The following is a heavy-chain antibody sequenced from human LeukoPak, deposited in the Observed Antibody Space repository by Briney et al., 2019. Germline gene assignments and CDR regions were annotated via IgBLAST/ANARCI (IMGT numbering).Heavy chain of an antibody. CDR3: ARDHCSGGSCYPYYYYGMDV. V-gene: IGHV1-46*01. CDR2: INPSGGST. D-gene: IGHD2-15*01. CDR1: GYTFTSYY. J-gene: IGHJ6*02. Sequence: GASVKVSCKASGYTFTSYYMHWVRQAPGQGLEWMGIINPSGGSTSYAQKFQRRVTMTRDTSTSTVYMELSSLRSEDTAVYYCARDHCSGGSCYPYYYYGMDVWGQGTTVTVSS.